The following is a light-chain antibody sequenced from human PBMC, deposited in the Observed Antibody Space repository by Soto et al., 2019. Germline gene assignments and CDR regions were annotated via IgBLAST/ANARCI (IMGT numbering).Light chain of an antibody. CDR3: TSYAGSNIWV. J-gene: IGLJ3*02. V-gene: IGLV2-8*01. CDR2: EVN. Sequence: QSALTQPPSASGSPGQSVTISCTGTSSDVGAYNYVSWYQQYPGKAPKLMIYEVNKRPSGVPDRFSGSKSGKTDSLTVSGXXXXXXXDYHCTSYAGSNIWVFGGGTKLTVL. CDR1: SSDVGAYNY.